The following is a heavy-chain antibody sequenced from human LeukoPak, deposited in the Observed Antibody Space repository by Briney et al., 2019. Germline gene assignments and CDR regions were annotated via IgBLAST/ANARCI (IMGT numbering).Heavy chain of an antibody. CDR2: INTNNGDT. J-gene: IGHJ4*02. CDR1: GYSFTAQY. D-gene: IGHD3-22*01. CDR3: ASYPMSVSTPPFDY. V-gene: IGHV1-2*02. Sequence: ASLKISCKAFGYSFTAQYMHWLRQAPGQGLEWMGWINTNNGDTKYAQSFLGRVIMTRDTSTTTAYMELSSLRSDDTAVYFCASYPMSVSTPPFDYWGQGTLVTVSS.